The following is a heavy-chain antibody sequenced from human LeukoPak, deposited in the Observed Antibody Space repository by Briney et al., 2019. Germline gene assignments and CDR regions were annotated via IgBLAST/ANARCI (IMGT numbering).Heavy chain of an antibody. D-gene: IGHD1-26*01. CDR3: ARNGIGGIYYYYYMDV. Sequence: GGSLRLCCAASGFTFSDYYMSWIRQAPGRGVEWGSYICSSGSTIYYADSVKGRFTIARDNAKNSLYLQMNSLRAEDTAVYYCARNGIGGIYYYYYMDVWGKGTTVTVSS. J-gene: IGHJ6*03. CDR2: ICSSGSTI. V-gene: IGHV3-11*01. CDR1: GFTFSDYY.